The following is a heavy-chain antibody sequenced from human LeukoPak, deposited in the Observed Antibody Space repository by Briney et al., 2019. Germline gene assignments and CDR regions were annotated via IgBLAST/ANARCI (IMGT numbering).Heavy chain of an antibody. CDR3: TSKPMDYYGSGSLDY. V-gene: IGHV3-15*01. Sequence: GGSLRLSCAASGFTFSNAWMSWVRQAPGKGLEWVGRIKSKTEGCTTDYAAPVKGRFTISRDDSKNTLYLQMNSLKTEDTAVYYCTSKPMDYYGSGSLDYWGQGTLVTVSS. CDR1: GFTFSNAW. J-gene: IGHJ4*02. CDR2: IKSKTEGCTT. D-gene: IGHD3-10*01.